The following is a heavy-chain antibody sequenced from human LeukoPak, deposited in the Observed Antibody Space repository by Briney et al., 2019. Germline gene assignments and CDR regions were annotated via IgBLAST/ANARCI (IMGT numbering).Heavy chain of an antibody. CDR3: ARRPVYYYYMDV. CDR2: IYHSGST. CDR1: GGSISSYY. J-gene: IGHJ6*03. V-gene: IGHV4-59*12. Sequence: PSETLSLTCTVSGGSISSYYWSWIRQPPGKGLEWIGYIYHSGSTNYNPSLKSRVTISVDTSKNQFSLKLSSVTAADTAVYYCARRPVYYYYMDVWGKGTTATISS. D-gene: IGHD2-2*01.